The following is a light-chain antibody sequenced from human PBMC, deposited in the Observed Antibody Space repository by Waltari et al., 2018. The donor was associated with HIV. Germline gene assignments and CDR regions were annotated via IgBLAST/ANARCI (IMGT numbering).Light chain of an antibody. V-gene: IGLV2-8*01. CDR2: AVS. CDR3: NAYAGSNSYV. Sequence: QSALTQPPSASGSPGQSVTISCTGTSSDVGGYTYVSWYQQHPGKAPKLMIYAVSKRPSGVPDRFSGSKSDNTASLTVSGLQAEDEADYYCNAYAGSNSYVFGTGPKVTVL. J-gene: IGLJ1*01. CDR1: SSDVGGYTY.